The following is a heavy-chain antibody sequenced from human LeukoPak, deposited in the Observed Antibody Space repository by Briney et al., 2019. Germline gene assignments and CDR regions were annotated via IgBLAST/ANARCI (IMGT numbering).Heavy chain of an antibody. J-gene: IGHJ4*02. CDR1: GFTFSSYG. D-gene: IGHD4-23*01. CDR2: IRYDGSNK. CDR3: AKVATVVSLQIDY. Sequence: GGSLRLSCAASGFTFSSYGTHWVRQAPGKGLEWVAFIRYDGSNKYYADSVKGRFTISRDNSKNTLYLQMNGLRAEDTAVYYCAKVATVVSLQIDYWGQGTLVTVSS. V-gene: IGHV3-30*02.